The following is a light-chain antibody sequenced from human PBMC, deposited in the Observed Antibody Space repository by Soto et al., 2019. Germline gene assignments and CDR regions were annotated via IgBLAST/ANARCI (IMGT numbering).Light chain of an antibody. CDR1: TSDIGGYNY. CDR3: QSYTSGASRV. CDR2: EVT. Sequence: QSALTQPASVSASPGQSITISCTGTTSDIGGYNYVSWYQHHPGKAPKLIIYEVTKRPSGVSDRFSGSKSGSTASLTISGLQPEDEADYYCQSYTSGASRVFGTGTKLTVL. J-gene: IGLJ1*01. V-gene: IGLV2-14*01.